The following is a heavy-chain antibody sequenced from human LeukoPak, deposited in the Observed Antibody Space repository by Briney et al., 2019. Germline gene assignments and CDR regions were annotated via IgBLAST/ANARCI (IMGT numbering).Heavy chain of an antibody. CDR3: ARLPIAVAGRSDY. D-gene: IGHD6-19*01. Sequence: PGGSLRLSCAPSGFTFSSYWMSWVRQAPGKGLEWVANIKQDGSEKYYVDSVKGRFTISRDNGKNSLYLQMNSLRAEDTAVYYCARLPIAVAGRSDYWGQGTLVTVSS. CDR1: GFTFSSYW. V-gene: IGHV3-7*03. CDR2: IKQDGSEK. J-gene: IGHJ4*02.